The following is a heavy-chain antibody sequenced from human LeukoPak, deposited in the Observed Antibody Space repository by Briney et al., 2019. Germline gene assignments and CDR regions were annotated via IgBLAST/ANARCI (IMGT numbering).Heavy chain of an antibody. D-gene: IGHD2/OR15-2a*01. CDR3: TSFYETN. Sequence: GGSLRLSCAASGFIFTKYWMHWVRQAPGKGLVWVSHVNSDGSATSYADSVKGRFTISRDNAKNAVYLHMNSLRVEDTAVYYCTSFYETNWGQGTLVTVSS. CDR1: GFIFTKYW. CDR2: VNSDGSAT. V-gene: IGHV3-74*01. J-gene: IGHJ4*02.